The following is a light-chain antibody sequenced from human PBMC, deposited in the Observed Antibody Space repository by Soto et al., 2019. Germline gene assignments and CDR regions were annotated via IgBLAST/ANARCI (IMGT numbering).Light chain of an antibody. CDR2: KAS. CDR1: QSVSSW. Sequence: DVQLTQSPSTLSASVGDRVTITCRASQSVSSWLSLYQAEPGTAPNLLLYKASPLESGVPSRFSGSGSGTKFTLTISSLQPDDFATYYCLQYRSYSWTFGQGPKVEI. V-gene: IGKV1-5*03. CDR3: LQYRSYSWT. J-gene: IGKJ1*01.